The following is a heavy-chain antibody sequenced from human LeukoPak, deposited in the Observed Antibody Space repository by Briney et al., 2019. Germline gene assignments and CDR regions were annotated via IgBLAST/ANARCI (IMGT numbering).Heavy chain of an antibody. CDR3: ARVTIAAVDY. CDR1: GGSISSSSYY. J-gene: IGHJ4*02. CDR2: IYYSGST. V-gene: IGHV4-39*07. D-gene: IGHD6-25*01. Sequence: SETRSLTCTVSGGSISSSSYYWGWIRQPPGKGLEWIGSIYYSGSTYYNPSLKSRVTISVDTSKNQFSLKLSSVTAADTAVYYCARVTIAAVDYWGQGTLVTVSS.